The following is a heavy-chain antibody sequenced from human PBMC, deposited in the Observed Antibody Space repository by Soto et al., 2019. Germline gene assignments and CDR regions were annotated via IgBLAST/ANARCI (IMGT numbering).Heavy chain of an antibody. Sequence: ASVKVSCKASGYTFTGYSMHWVRQAHGQRLEWMGWINASNGNTKYSQKFQGRVTITRDTSASTAYMELSSLRSEDTAVYYCAGVGPPADPWGQGTLVTVSS. V-gene: IGHV1-3*01. CDR3: AGVGPPADP. CDR2: INASNGNT. CDR1: GYTFTGYS. J-gene: IGHJ5*02.